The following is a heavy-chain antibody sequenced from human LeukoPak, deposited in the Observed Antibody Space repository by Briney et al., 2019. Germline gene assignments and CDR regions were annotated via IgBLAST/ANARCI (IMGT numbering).Heavy chain of an antibody. V-gene: IGHV4-39*07. D-gene: IGHD3-22*01. CDR1: GGSISSSSYY. CDR3: ARDDSGSISYYFDY. CDR2: IYYSGST. Sequence: SETLSLTCTVSGGSISSSSYYWGWIRQPPGKGLEWIGSIYYSGSTYYNPSLKSRVTISVDTSKNLFSLKLSSVTAADTAVYYCARDDSGSISYYFDYWGQGTLVTVSS. J-gene: IGHJ4*02.